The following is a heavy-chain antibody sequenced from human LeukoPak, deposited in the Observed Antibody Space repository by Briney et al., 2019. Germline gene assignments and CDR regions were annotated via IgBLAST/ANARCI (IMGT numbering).Heavy chain of an antibody. J-gene: IGHJ6*03. Sequence: SETLSLTCAVSGGSISSSNWWSWVRQPPGKGLEWIGEIYHSGSTNYNPSLKSRVTISVDKSKNQFSLKLSSVTAADTAVYYCARGLGYCSSTSCYNYYYYMDVWGKGTTVTVSS. V-gene: IGHV4-4*02. CDR2: IYHSGST. D-gene: IGHD2-2*02. CDR1: GGSISSSNW. CDR3: ARGLGYCSSTSCYNYYYYMDV.